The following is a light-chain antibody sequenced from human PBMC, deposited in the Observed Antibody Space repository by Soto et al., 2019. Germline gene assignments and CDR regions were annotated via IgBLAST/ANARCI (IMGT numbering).Light chain of an antibody. V-gene: IGLV2-23*01. CDR1: SSDVGNYNL. CDR2: EGS. J-gene: IGLJ1*01. CDR3: CSYAGSSTYV. Sequence: ALTQPASVSGSPGQSITISCTGTSSDVGNYNLVSWYQQHPGKAPKLMIYEGSKRPSGVSNRFSGSKSGNTASLTISILQAEDEADYYCCSYAGSSTYVFGTGTKVTVL.